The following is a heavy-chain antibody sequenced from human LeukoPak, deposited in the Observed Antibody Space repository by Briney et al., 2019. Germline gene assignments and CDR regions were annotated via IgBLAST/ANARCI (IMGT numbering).Heavy chain of an antibody. D-gene: IGHD6-19*01. CDR1: GGTFSSYV. CDR3: AKSIAVAGTGYYYYYYYMDV. V-gene: IGHV1-69*06. CDR2: IIPIFGTT. J-gene: IGHJ6*03. Sequence: SVKVSCKASGGTFSSYVISWVRQAPGQGLEWMGGIIPIFGTTNSAQKFQGRVTITADKSTSTAYMELSRLRSDDTAVYYCAKSIAVAGTGYYYYYYYMDVWGKGTTVTVSS.